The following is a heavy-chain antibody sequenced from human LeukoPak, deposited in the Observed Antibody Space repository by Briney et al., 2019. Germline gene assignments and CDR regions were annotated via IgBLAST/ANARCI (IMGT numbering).Heavy chain of an antibody. V-gene: IGHV4-61*02. CDR1: GGSISSGSYY. J-gene: IGHJ4*02. CDR2: IYTSGST. Sequence: SQTLSLTCTVSGGSISSGSYYWSWIRQPAGKGLEWIGRIYTSGSTNYNPSLKSRVTISVDTSKNQFSLKLSSVTAADTAVYYCARSLGGYSYDYWGQGTLVTVSS. CDR3: ARSLGGYSYDY. D-gene: IGHD5-18*01.